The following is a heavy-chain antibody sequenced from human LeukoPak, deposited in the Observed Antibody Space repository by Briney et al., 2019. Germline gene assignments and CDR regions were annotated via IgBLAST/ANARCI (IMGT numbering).Heavy chain of an antibody. J-gene: IGHJ4*02. V-gene: IGHV4-59*08. CDR1: GGSITSYY. CDR3: ARYDYSYYWAFDN. D-gene: IGHD4-11*01. Sequence: SETLSLTCTVSGGSITSYYWSWIRQPPGKGLEWIGYNYYNQYINYNPSLKSRVTISVDTSKNQFSLKLRYVTAADTAVYYCARYDYSYYWAFDNWGQGTLVTVSS. CDR2: NYYNQYI.